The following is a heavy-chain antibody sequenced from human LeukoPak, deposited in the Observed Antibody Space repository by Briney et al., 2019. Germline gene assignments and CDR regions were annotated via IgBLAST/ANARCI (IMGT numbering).Heavy chain of an antibody. CDR3: ARDLAGAVAGTPDY. D-gene: IGHD6-19*01. CDR1: GFTFTSSV. V-gene: IGHV1-58*01. CDR2: IVVGSGNT. Sequence: SVKVSCKATGFTFTSSVVQWVRQARGQRLEWIGWIVVGSGNTNYAQKFQGRVTMTTDTSTSTAYMELRSLRSDDTAVYYCARDLAGAVAGTPDYWGQGVLVTVSS. J-gene: IGHJ4*02.